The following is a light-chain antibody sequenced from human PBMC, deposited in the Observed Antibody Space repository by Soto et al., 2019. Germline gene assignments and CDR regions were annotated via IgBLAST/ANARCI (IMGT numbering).Light chain of an antibody. CDR1: QSVSVW. CDR2: DAF. J-gene: IGKJ1*01. Sequence: DIQMTQSPSTLSASVGARVSISCRASQSVSVWMAWYQQKPGTAPKLLIYDAFTVDTWVPSGFTGSGSGTEFAFPIPSLQPDAFATYYCHQSDAFSRTFGQGTQV. V-gene: IGKV1-5*01. CDR3: HQSDAFSRT.